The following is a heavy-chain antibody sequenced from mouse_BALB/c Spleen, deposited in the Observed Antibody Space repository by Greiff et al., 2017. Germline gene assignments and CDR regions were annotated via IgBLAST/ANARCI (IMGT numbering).Heavy chain of an antibody. J-gene: IGHJ3*01. Sequence: EVQLQESGGGLVQPGGSLRLSCATSGFTFTDYYMSWVRQPPGKALEWLGFIRNKANGYTTEYSASVKGRFTISRDNSQSILYLQMNTLRAEDSATYYCARDGYYEGFAYWGQGTLVTVSA. CDR3: ARDGYYEGFAY. CDR2: IRNKANGYTT. CDR1: GFTFTDYY. V-gene: IGHV7-3*02. D-gene: IGHD2-3*01.